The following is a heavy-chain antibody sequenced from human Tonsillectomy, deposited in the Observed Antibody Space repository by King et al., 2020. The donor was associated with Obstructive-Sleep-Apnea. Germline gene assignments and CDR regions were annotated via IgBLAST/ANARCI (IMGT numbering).Heavy chain of an antibody. CDR1: GFSFSSYA. D-gene: IGHD5-18*01. V-gene: IGHV3-30*04. CDR3: ARWGSRTAMTY. J-gene: IGHJ4*02. CDR2: VSYDGSEK. Sequence: VQLVESGGGVVQPGRSLRLSCEASGFSFSSYAIHWVRQAPGKGLEWVAVVSYDGSEKKYADSVKGRFTISRDESKNTVSLQMNSLRPEDTAVYYCARWGSRTAMTYWGQGTLVTVS.